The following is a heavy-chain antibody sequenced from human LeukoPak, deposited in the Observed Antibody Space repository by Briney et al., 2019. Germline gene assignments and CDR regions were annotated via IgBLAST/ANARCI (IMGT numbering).Heavy chain of an antibody. D-gene: IGHD6-13*01. CDR2: IYSFSGT. CDR3: ARGGNSSTWYEFDY. Sequence: GGSLRLSCAASGFAVSTKYMSWVRQAPGKGLECVSLIYSFSGTYYSDSVKGRFTISRDNSNNTLYLQMNNLRAEDTAVYYCARGGNSSTWYEFDYWGQGTLVTVSS. CDR1: GFAVSTKY. J-gene: IGHJ4*02. V-gene: IGHV3-53*01.